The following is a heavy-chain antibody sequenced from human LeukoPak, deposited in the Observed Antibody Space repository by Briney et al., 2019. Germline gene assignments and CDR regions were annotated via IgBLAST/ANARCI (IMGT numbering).Heavy chain of an antibody. CDR3: AKDLTYQLLVDNAFDI. Sequence: GGSLRLSCAASGFTFSSYAVSWVRQAPGKGLEWVSAISGSGGSTYYADSVKGRFTISRDNFKNTLYLQMNSLRAEDTAVYYCAKDLTYQLLVDNAFDIWGQGTMVTVSS. D-gene: IGHD2-2*01. CDR1: GFTFSSYA. J-gene: IGHJ3*02. V-gene: IGHV3-23*01. CDR2: ISGSGGST.